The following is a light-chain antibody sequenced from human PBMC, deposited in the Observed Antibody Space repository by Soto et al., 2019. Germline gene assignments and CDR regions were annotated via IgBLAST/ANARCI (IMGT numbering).Light chain of an antibody. CDR3: SSYTSSSTKV. J-gene: IGLJ1*01. Sequence: QSVLTQPASVSWSPGQSITISCTGTSSEVGGYNYVSWYQQHPGKAPKLMIYDVSNRPSGVSNRFSGSKSGNTASLTISGLQAEDEADYYCSSYTSSSTKVFGTGTKVTVL. CDR1: SSEVGGYNY. CDR2: DVS. V-gene: IGLV2-14*01.